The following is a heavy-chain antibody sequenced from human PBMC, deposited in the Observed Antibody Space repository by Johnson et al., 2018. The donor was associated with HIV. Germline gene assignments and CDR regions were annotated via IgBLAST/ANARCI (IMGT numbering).Heavy chain of an antibody. V-gene: IGHV3-11*04. J-gene: IGHJ3*02. D-gene: IGHD2-15*01. Sequence: QVQLVESGGGLVQPGGSLRLSCAASGFTVSSNYITWVRQAPGKGLEWVSYISTSDGTIYSADTVKGRFSISRDNAKNSLYLQMNSLRAEDTAVYYCARSRDCSGGSCPDAFDIWGQGTMVTVSS. CDR2: ISTSDGTI. CDR1: GFTVSSNY. CDR3: ARSRDCSGGSCPDAFDI.